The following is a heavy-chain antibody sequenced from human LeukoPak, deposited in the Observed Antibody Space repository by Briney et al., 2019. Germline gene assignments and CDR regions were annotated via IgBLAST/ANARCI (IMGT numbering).Heavy chain of an antibody. V-gene: IGHV4-61*02. CDR2: IYTSGST. Sequence: PSETLSLTCTVSGGSISSGSYYWSWIRQPAGKGLEWIGRIYTSGSTNYNPSLKSRVTISVDTSKNQFSLKLSSVTAADTAVYYCARFPAPLNDYGEETSPHYYYYYMDVWGKGTTVTVSS. D-gene: IGHD4-17*01. CDR3: ARFPAPLNDYGEETSPHYYYYYMDV. CDR1: GGSISSGSYY. J-gene: IGHJ6*03.